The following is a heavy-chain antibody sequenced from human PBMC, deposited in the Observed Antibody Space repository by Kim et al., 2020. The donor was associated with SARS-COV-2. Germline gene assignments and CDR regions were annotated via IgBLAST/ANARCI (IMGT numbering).Heavy chain of an antibody. CDR1: GFTFSSYA. V-gene: IGHV3-23*01. Sequence: GGSLRLSCAASGFTFSSYAMSWVRQAPGKGLEWVSAISGSGGSTYYADSVKGRFTISRDNSKNTLYLQMNSLRAEDTAVYYCANLGGDYVWGSYRPLWGQGTLVTVSS. J-gene: IGHJ4*02. D-gene: IGHD3-16*02. CDR2: ISGSGGST. CDR3: ANLGGDYVWGSYRPL.